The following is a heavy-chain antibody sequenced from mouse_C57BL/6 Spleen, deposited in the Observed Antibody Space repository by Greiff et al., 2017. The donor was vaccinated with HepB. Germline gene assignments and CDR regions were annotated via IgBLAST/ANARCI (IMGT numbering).Heavy chain of an antibody. J-gene: IGHJ3*01. V-gene: IGHV1-52*01. D-gene: IGHD2-1*01. CDR2: IDPSDSET. CDR1: GYTFTSYW. CDR3: ATYGNLAY. Sequence: QVQLQQPGAELVRPGSSVKLSCKASGYTFTSYWMHWVKQRPIQGLEWIGNIDPSDSETYYNQKFKDKATLTVDKSSSTAYMQLSSLTSEESAVYYCATYGNLAYWGQGTLVTVSA.